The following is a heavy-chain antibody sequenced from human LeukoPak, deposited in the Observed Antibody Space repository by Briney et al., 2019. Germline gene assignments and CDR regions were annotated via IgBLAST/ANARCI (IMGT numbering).Heavy chain of an antibody. J-gene: IGHJ5*02. CDR1: GFTFSSYW. V-gene: IGHV3-74*01. CDR3: ARSRLGYCSGGSCYSFWFDP. D-gene: IGHD2-15*01. CDR2: IHSDGSST. Sequence: GGSLRLSCAASGFTFSSYWMHWVRQAPGKGLVWVSRIHSDGSSTSYADSVKGRFTISRDNAKNTLYLQMNSLRAEDTAVYYCARSRLGYCSGGSCYSFWFDPWGQGTLVTVSS.